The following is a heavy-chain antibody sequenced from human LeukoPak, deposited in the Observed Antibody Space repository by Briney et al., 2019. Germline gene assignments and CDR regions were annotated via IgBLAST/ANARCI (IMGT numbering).Heavy chain of an antibody. D-gene: IGHD6-13*01. V-gene: IGHV4-39*07. CDR3: ARLTGYSSSGFDY. J-gene: IGHJ4*02. Sequence: KPSETLSLTCTVSNGSISSSSYYWGWIRQPPGKGLEWIGSIYYNGITYYNPSLKSRVTMSVDTSKNRFSLKLSSVTAADTAVYYCARLTGYSSSGFDYWGQGTLVTVSS. CDR2: IYYNGIT. CDR1: NGSISSSSYY.